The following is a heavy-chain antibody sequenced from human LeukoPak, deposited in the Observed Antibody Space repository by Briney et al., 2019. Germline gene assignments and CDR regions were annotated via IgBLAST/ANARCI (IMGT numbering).Heavy chain of an antibody. J-gene: IGHJ4*02. CDR2: IYYSGST. CDR3: ARHQTVGASINVIDY. V-gene: IGHV4-39*01. D-gene: IGHD1-26*01. Sequence: SETLSLTCTVSGGSISSSSYYWGWIRQPPGKGLEWIRSIYYSGSTYYNPSLKSRVTISVDTSKNQFSLKLSSVTAADTAVYYCARHQTVGASINVIDYWGQGTLVTVSS. CDR1: GGSISSSSYY.